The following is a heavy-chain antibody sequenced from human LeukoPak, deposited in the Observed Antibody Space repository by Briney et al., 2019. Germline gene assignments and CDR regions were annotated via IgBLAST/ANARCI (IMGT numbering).Heavy chain of an antibody. CDR2: IYYSGST. V-gene: IGHV4-59*01. J-gene: IGHJ6*03. Sequence: PSETLSLTCTISGGSITNYYWSWIRQPPGKGLEWIGYIYYSGSTSYNPSLKSRVTISVDTSKNQFSLKLSSVTAADTAVYYCVRDASEAFWSGYSPTYFYYYYMDVWGKGTTVTVSS. CDR1: GGSITNYY. D-gene: IGHD3-3*01. CDR3: VRDASEAFWSGYSPTYFYYYYMDV.